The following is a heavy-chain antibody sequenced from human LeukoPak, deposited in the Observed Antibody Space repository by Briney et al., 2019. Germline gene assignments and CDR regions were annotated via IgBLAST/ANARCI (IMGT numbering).Heavy chain of an antibody. CDR1: GFTFDDYA. Sequence: GGSLSLSCAVSGFTFDDYAMLWARQARGKGREWVSFISGDGGSTYYADSVKGRFTISRDNSKNSLYLQMNSLRTEDTALYYCAKDIGRFGELAIGYWGQGTLVTVSS. CDR3: AKDIGRFGELAIGY. D-gene: IGHD3-10*01. V-gene: IGHV3-43*02. CDR2: ISGDGGST. J-gene: IGHJ4*02.